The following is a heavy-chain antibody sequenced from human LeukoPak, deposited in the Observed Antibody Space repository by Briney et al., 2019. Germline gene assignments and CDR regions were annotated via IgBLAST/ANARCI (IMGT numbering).Heavy chain of an antibody. CDR1: GGTFSSYA. J-gene: IGHJ4*02. CDR2: IIPIFGTA. V-gene: IGHV1-69*05. CDR3: ARVLGPGYFDY. Sequence: SVKVSCKASGGTFSSYAISWVRQAPGQGLEWMGRIIPIFGTANYAQKFQGRVTITTDTSTSTAYMELRSLRSDDTAVYYCARVLGPGYFDYWGQGTLVTVSS. D-gene: IGHD6-13*01.